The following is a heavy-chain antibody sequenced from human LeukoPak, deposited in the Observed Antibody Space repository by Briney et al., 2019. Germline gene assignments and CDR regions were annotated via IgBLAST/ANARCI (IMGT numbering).Heavy chain of an antibody. D-gene: IGHD3-10*01. CDR1: GGSISSYY. Sequence: SETLSLTCTVSGGSISSYYWSWIRQPPGKGLEWIGYIYYSGSTNYNPSLKSRVTISVDTSKNQFSLKLSSVTAADTAVYYCARDSSTMVRGVTYYYSMDVWGQGTTVTVSS. CDR3: ARDSSTMVRGVTYYYSMDV. CDR2: IYYSGST. V-gene: IGHV4-59*01. J-gene: IGHJ6*02.